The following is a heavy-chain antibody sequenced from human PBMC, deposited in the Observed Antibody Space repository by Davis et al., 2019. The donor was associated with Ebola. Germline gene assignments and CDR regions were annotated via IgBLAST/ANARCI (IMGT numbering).Heavy chain of an antibody. CDR2: IYAGDSDT. J-gene: IGHJ4*02. CDR3: ARQEETTAGFDY. Sequence: GESLKISCKGSGYRFINYWIGWVRQMPGKGLEWMGIIYAGDSDTRYSPSLQGQVTISADKSISTAYLQWSSLKASDTAMYYCARQEETTAGFDYWGQGTLVTVSS. D-gene: IGHD4-17*01. CDR1: GYRFINYW. V-gene: IGHV5-51*01.